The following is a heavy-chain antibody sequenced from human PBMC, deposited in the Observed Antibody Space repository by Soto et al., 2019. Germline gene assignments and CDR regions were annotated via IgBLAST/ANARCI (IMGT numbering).Heavy chain of an antibody. Sequence: VQLVESGGGLVKPGGSLRLSCAASGFNFRDHYMNWIRQAPGKGLEWVSYMSGSGGDVNYADSVRGRFTMSRDNAENSLFLQMNSLRADDTAVYYRATTARLLDSWGQGTLVTVSS. V-gene: IGHV3-11*01. CDR1: GFNFRDHY. CDR3: ATTARLLDS. D-gene: IGHD1-1*01. J-gene: IGHJ4*02. CDR2: MSGSGGDV.